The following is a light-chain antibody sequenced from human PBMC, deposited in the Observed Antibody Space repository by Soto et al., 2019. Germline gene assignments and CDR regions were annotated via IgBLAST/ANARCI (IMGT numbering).Light chain of an antibody. CDR3: GTWDSSLTAVV. CDR1: KLGDTY. CDR2: QDR. V-gene: IGLV3-1*01. J-gene: IGLJ2*01. Sequence: SYELTQPPSVSVSPGQTASITCSGEKLGDTYASWYQQKPGQSPVLVIYQDRKRPSGIPERFSGSKSGTSATLGITGLQTGDEADYYCGTWDSSLTAVVFGGGTQLTVL.